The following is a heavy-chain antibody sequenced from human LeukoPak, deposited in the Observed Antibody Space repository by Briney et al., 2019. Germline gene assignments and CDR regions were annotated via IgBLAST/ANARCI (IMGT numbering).Heavy chain of an antibody. CDR3: ARLTTVTAFDL. D-gene: IGHD4-17*01. CDR1: GFTFSSSA. CDR2: ISASGGST. J-gene: IGHJ2*01. Sequence: GGSLRLSCAASGFTFSSSAMSWVRQVPGKGLEWVSGISASGGSTSYADSVRGRFTISRDNSKNTLYVQMNSLRDEDTAVYYCARLTTVTAFDLWGRGTLVTVSS. V-gene: IGHV3-23*01.